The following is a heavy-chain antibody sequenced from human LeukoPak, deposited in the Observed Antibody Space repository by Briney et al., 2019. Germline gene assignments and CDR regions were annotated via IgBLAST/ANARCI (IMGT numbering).Heavy chain of an antibody. V-gene: IGHV3-30*09. J-gene: IGHJ6*02. Sequence: PAGGSLRLSCAASGFTFRSYDMNWVRQAPGKGLEWVAVISYDGSNKYYADSVKGRFAISTDNSKNTLYLQMNSLGADDTAVYYCAREFPAPPGFNFYYGMDVWGQGTTVTVSS. CDR2: ISYDGSNK. CDR1: GFTFRSYD. CDR3: AREFPAPPGFNFYYGMDV.